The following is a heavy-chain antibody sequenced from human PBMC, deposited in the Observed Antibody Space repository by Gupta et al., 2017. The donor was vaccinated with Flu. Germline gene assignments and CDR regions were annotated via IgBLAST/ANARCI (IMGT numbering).Heavy chain of an antibody. J-gene: IGHJ4*02. CDR3: AHSVGAGNSCYFDT. Sequence: QITLKESGPTLVKPTQTLTLTCTFSGFSLSTRAVGVGWIRQPPGKALEWLALIYWNDEKRYSPSLRNRLTITKDASKNQVVLTMTNMDPVDTASYFCAHSVGAGNSCYFDTWGQGTLVTVSS. CDR1: GFSLSTRAVG. D-gene: IGHD4-23*01. CDR2: IYWNDEK. V-gene: IGHV2-5*01.